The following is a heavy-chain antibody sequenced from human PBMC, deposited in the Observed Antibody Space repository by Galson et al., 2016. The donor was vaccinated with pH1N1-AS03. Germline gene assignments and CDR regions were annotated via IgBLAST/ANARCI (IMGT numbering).Heavy chain of an antibody. V-gene: IGHV1-69*10. CDR3: ARGPSADPVRIREGGDY. Sequence: SVKVSCKASGGTFSTYAITWVRQAPGQGLEWMGGVIPNVGVTSYAQKFQGRVTITADESTSTAYMELTRLKAEDTAVYYCARGPSADPVRIREGGDYWGQGTLVTVSS. J-gene: IGHJ4*02. CDR1: GGTFSTYA. CDR2: VIPNVGVT. D-gene: IGHD1-26*01.